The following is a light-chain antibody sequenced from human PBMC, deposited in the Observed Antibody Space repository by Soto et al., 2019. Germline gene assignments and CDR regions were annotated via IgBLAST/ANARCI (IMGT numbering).Light chain of an antibody. CDR1: RSNIGAGYD. J-gene: IGLJ2*01. Sequence: QSVLTQPPSLSGAPGQRVTISCTGSRSNIGAGYDVHWYQHLPGTAPKVLIFDNSNRPSGVPDRFSGSKSGTSASLAITGLQAEEGGVYYRHSLEVRLGGPAFGGGTKLTVL. CDR3: HSLEVRLGGPA. CDR2: DNS. V-gene: IGLV1-40*01.